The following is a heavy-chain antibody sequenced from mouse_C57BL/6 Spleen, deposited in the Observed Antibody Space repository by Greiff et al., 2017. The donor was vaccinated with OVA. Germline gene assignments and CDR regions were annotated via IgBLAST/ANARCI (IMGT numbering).Heavy chain of an antibody. CDR3: ARGELQGYFDV. Sequence: VKLMESGAELARPGASVKLSCKASGYTFTSYGISWVKQRTGQGLEWIGEIYPRSGNTYYNEKFKGKATLTADKSSSTAYMELRSLTSEDSAVYFCARGELQGYFDVWGTGTTVTVSS. CDR1: GYTFTSYG. J-gene: IGHJ1*03. D-gene: IGHD1-1*01. CDR2: IYPRSGNT. V-gene: IGHV1-81*01.